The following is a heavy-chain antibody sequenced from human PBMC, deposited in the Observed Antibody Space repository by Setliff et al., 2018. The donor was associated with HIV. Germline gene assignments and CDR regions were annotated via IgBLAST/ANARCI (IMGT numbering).Heavy chain of an antibody. Sequence: GASVKVSCKASGYTFTNYGISWVRQAPGQGLEWMGWNSAYNGNTHYAQKLQGRVTMTRDTSITTLYMELSSLRSEDTAVYYCARAYNIWSDYNYYYSYFMGVWGKGTAVTVSS. CDR1: GYTFTNYG. D-gene: IGHD3-3*01. CDR2: NSAYNGNT. J-gene: IGHJ6*03. CDR3: ARAYNIWSDYNYYYSYFMGV. V-gene: IGHV1-18*01.